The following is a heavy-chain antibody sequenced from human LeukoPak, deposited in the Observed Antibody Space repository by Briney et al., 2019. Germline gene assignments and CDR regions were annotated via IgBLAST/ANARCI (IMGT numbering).Heavy chain of an antibody. D-gene: IGHD1-26*01. Sequence: SETLSLTCIVSGYSISSGSYYWSWIRQPAGKGLEWIGRIYTSGSTNYNPSLKSRVTISVDTSKNQFSLKLSSVTAADTAVYYCARGGSYYGFDYWGQGTLVTVSS. V-gene: IGHV4-61*02. CDR1: GYSISSGSYY. CDR2: IYTSGST. CDR3: ARGGSYYGFDY. J-gene: IGHJ4*02.